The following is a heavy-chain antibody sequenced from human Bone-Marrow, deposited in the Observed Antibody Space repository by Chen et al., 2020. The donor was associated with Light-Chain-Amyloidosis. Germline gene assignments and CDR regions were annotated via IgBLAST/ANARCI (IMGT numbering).Heavy chain of an antibody. CDR2: FLPILANP. V-gene: IGHV1-69*01. Sequence: HVQLVQSGAEVKKPGSSVKLSCRASGGAFSSNGISWVRQAPGQGLEWMGGFLPILANPNYAQQFQDRVTISADESTRTSYMEMTNLRSDDAAMFYCTTTPVKGTASDIQRQIWGQGTLVTVSS. J-gene: IGHJ4*02. CDR1: GGAFSSNG. D-gene: IGHD1-1*01. CDR3: TTTPVKGTASDIQRQI.